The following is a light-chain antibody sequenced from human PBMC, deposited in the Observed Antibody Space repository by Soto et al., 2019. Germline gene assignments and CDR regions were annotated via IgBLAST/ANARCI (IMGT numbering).Light chain of an antibody. CDR2: DAS. CDR1: QSISIW. V-gene: IGKV1-5*01. J-gene: IGKJ5*01. Sequence: EIQMTQSPSTLSVSAGDRVTITCRASQSISIWLAWYQQKPGQAPKLLIYDASTLESGVPTRFSGSGSGTEFPLTISRLQPDDFATYYCQHLDCFPITFGRGTRLEIK. CDR3: QHLDCFPIT.